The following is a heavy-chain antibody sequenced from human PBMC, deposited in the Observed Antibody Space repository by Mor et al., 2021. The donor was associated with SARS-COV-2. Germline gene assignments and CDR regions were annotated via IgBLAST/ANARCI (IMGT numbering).Heavy chain of an antibody. CDR3: ARDSDTTASHWYFDL. CDR2: IWAAGNKK. V-gene: IGHV3-33*01. J-gene: IGHJ2*01. Sequence: GLEWVADIWAAGNKKYFADSVKGRVTISRDTYKNTVYLQMSSLSADDTAVYYCARDSDTTASHWYFDLWGRGTLV. D-gene: IGHD1-26*01.